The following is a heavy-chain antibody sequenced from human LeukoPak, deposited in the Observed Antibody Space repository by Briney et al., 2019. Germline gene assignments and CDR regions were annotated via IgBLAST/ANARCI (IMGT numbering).Heavy chain of an antibody. V-gene: IGHV3-21*01. D-gene: IGHD3-10*01. CDR1: GFTFSSYS. Sequence: GGSLRLSCAASGFTFSSYSMNWVRQAPGKGLEWVSSISSSSSYIYYADSVKGRFTISRDNAKNSPYLQMNSLRAEDTAVYYCAKLAKYFYGAETFYFFEHWGQGTPVTASS. J-gene: IGHJ4*02. CDR2: ISSSSSYI. CDR3: AKLAKYFYGAETFYFFEH.